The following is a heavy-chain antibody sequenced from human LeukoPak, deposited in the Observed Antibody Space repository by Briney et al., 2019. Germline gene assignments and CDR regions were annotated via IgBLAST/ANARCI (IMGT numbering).Heavy chain of an antibody. CDR2: IRYNGSNK. Sequence: GGPLRLSCAASGFTFSSYGMHWVRQAPGKGLEWVAFIRYNGSNKYYADSVKGRFTISRDNSKITLYLQMNSLRAQHTAVYYCAIDWHSIAVAGSLDYWGQGTLVTVSS. V-gene: IGHV3-30*02. J-gene: IGHJ4*02. CDR3: AIDWHSIAVAGSLDY. D-gene: IGHD6-19*01. CDR1: GFTFSSYG.